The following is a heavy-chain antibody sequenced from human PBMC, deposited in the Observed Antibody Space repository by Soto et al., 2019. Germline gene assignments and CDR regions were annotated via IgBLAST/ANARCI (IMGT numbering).Heavy chain of an antibody. D-gene: IGHD4-17*01. J-gene: IGHJ4*02. CDR3: LDGDYS. V-gene: IGHV3-48*01. CDR2: IRATGVR. Sequence: EVQLVESGGDLVQPGGSLRLSCAASGITFSSHAMNWVRQAPGKGLEWVASIRATGVRYYADSVKGRFIIARDNAKDSLFLQMYSMRVEVTAVYSCLDGDYSWGQGTRVTVSS. CDR1: GITFSSHA.